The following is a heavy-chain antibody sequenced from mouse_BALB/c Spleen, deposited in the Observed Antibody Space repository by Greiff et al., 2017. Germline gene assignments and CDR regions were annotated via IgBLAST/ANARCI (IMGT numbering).Heavy chain of an antibody. CDR1: GFTFSSYG. D-gene: IGHD2-2*01. Sequence: DVMLVESGGDLVKPGGSLKLSCAASGFTFSSYGLSWVRQTPDKRLEWVATISSGGSYTYYPDSVKGRFTISRDNAKNTLYLQMSSLKSEDTAMYYCARRLDYGYDGWFAYWGQGTLVTVSA. CDR2: ISSGGSYT. CDR3: ARRLDYGYDGWFAY. V-gene: IGHV5-6*02. J-gene: IGHJ3*01.